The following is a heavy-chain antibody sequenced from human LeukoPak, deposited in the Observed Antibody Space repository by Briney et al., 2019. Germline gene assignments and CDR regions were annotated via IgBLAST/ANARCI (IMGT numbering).Heavy chain of an antibody. CDR3: ARAPRITMIVVVISKHFDI. D-gene: IGHD3-22*01. CDR1: GGSFSGYY. V-gene: IGHV4-34*01. CDR2: VNHSGST. J-gene: IGHJ3*02. Sequence: SETLSLTCAVYGGSFSGYYWSWIRQPPGKGLEWIGEVNHSGSTNYNPSLKSRVTISVDTSKNQFSLKLSSVTAADTAVYYCARAPRITMIVVVISKHFDIWGQGTMVTVSS.